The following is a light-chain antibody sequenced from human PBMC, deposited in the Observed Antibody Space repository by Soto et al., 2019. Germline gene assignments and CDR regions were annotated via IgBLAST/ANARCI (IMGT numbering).Light chain of an antibody. V-gene: IGLV2-23*01. CDR2: EGS. CDR3: GSNAGSSNGL. J-gene: IGLJ3*02. Sequence: QSVLTQPASVSASPGQSITISCTGTSSDVGSYNLLSWYQQHPGKAPKLMIYEGSKRPSGVSNRFSGSKSGNTASLTIFGTRAEAVVDYYWGSNAGSSNGLFGVGAKLTFL. CDR1: SSDVGSYNL.